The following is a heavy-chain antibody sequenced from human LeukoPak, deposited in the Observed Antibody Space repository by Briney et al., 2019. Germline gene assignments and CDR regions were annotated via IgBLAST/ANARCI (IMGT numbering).Heavy chain of an antibody. CDR1: GPSVTSGGFY. V-gene: IGHV4-39*01. CDR3: ARHSGSGSLSRPFDP. J-gene: IGHJ5*02. CDR2: VYYTGST. Sequence: PSETLSLTCSVSGPSVTSGGFYWGWLRQPPGKGLEWIATVYYTGSTYYNPSLKSRVTISIDTSKNQFSLSLRSLIAADTAVYYCARHSGSGSLSRPFDPWGQGTLDTVSS. D-gene: IGHD3-10*01.